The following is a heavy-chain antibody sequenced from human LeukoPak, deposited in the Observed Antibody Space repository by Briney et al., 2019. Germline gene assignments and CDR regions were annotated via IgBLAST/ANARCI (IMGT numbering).Heavy chain of an antibody. V-gene: IGHV4-59*08. CDR2: IYYSGNT. Sequence: PSETLSLTCTVSGGSISSNYWSWIRQPPGKGLEWIGYIYYSGNTDYSPSLKSRVTISVDTSKNQFSLKLSSVTAADTAVYYCGRQPRLYYFDYWGQGTLVTVSS. D-gene: IGHD3-16*02. J-gene: IGHJ4*02. CDR3: GRQPRLYYFDY. CDR1: GGSISSNY.